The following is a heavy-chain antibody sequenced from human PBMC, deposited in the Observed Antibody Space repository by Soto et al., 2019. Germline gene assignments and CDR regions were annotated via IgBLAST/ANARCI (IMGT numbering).Heavy chain of an antibody. V-gene: IGHV1-69*01. D-gene: IGHD6-13*01. J-gene: IGHJ4*02. CDR3: ARDRVPGIAAAGIFDY. Sequence: QVQLVQSGAEVKKPGSSVKVSCKASGCTFSSYAISWVRQAPGQGLEWMGGIIPIFGTANYAQKFQGRVTITADESTSTAYMELSSLRSEDTAVYYCARDRVPGIAAAGIFDYWGQGTLVTVSS. CDR1: GCTFSSYA. CDR2: IIPIFGTA.